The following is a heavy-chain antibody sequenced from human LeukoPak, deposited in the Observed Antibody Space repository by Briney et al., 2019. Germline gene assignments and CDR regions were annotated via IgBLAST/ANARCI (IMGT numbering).Heavy chain of an antibody. CDR3: AKKWLEDAFDI. J-gene: IGHJ3*02. V-gene: IGHV1-69*13. CDR1: GGTFSCYA. Sequence: SVKVSCKASGGTFSCYAISWVRQAPGQGLEWMGGIIPIFGTANYAQKFQGRVTITADESTSTAYMELSSLRSEDTAVYYCAKKWLEDAFDIWGQGTMVTVSS. D-gene: IGHD3-22*01. CDR2: IIPIFGTA.